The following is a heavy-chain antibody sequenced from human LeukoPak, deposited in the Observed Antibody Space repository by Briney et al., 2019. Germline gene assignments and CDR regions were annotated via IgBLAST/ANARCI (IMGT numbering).Heavy chain of an antibody. V-gene: IGHV1-69*04. Sequence: SVKVSCKASGGTFSSHAITWVRQAPGQGLEWMGRIIPVFDIINYAQKFQGRVTITADKSTSTAYMELSSLRSEDTAVYYCASPPILRNCGGDCYYYYGMDVWSQGTTVTVSS. J-gene: IGHJ6*02. D-gene: IGHD2-21*02. CDR3: ASPPILRNCGGDCYYYYGMDV. CDR1: GGTFSSHA. CDR2: IIPVFDII.